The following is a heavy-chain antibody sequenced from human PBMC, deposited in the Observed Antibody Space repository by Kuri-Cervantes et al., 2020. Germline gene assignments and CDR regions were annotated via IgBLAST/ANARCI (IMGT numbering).Heavy chain of an antibody. J-gene: IGHJ4*02. CDR2: IYSGGST. CDR3: AREPGSGYFFDY. CDR1: GFTFSSNY. V-gene: IGHV3-66*01. D-gene: IGHD3-22*01. Sequence: GESLKISCAASGFTFSSNYMSWVRQAPGKGLEWVSVIYSGGSTYYADSVKGRFTISRDNSKNTLYLQMNSLRAEDTAVYYCAREPGSGYFFDYWGQGTLVTVSS.